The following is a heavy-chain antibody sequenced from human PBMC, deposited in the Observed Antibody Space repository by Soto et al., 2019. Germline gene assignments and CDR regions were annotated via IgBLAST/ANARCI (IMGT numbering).Heavy chain of an antibody. Sequence: GGSLRLSCAASGVTFTSYTMNWVRQAPGKGLEWVSSISSSSDYIYYADSVKGRFTISRDNSKNTLYLQMNSLRAEDTAVYYCARGRHFDYWGQGTLVTVPQ. CDR3: ARGRHFDY. CDR2: ISSSSDYI. J-gene: IGHJ4*02. CDR1: GVTFTSYT. V-gene: IGHV3-21*04.